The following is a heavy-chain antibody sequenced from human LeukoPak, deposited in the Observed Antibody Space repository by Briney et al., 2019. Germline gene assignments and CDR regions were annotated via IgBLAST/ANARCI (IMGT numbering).Heavy chain of an antibody. V-gene: IGHV1-46*01. J-gene: IGHJ4*02. CDR1: GGTFSSYA. CDR2: INPSGGST. D-gene: IGHD3-22*01. Sequence: GSSVKVSCKASGGTFSSYAISWVRQAPGQGLEWMGIINPSGGSTTYAQKFKGRVTMTRDTSTSTVYMELSSLRSEDTALYYCARAYYYDSSAYYPGGDYWGQGTLVTVSS. CDR3: ARAYYYDSSAYYPGGDY.